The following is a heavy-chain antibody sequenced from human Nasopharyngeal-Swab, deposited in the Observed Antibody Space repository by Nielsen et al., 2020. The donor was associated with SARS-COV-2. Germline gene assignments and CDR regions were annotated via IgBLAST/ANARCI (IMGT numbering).Heavy chain of an antibody. D-gene: IGHD5-24*01. Sequence: SETLSLTCTVSGGSISSSSYYWGWIRQPPGKGLEWKGSSYDSGSTYYNPSLKSRVTISVDTSKNQFSLKLSSVTAADTAVYYCARHLRRWLQFRPDAFDIWGQGTMVTVSS. V-gene: IGHV4-39*01. CDR3: ARHLRRWLQFRPDAFDI. CDR1: GGSISSSSYY. CDR2: SYDSGST. J-gene: IGHJ3*02.